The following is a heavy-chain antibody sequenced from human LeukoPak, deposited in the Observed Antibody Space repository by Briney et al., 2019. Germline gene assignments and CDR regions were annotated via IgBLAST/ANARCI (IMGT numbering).Heavy chain of an antibody. D-gene: IGHD5-18*01. CDR1: GYTFTSYG. CDR3: ARVDTAMVAGGGDY. Sequence: ASVKVSCKASGYTFTSYGINWVRQAPGQGLEWMGWINPNSGGTKYAQKFKGRVTMTRDTSISTAYMELSRLRSDDTAVYYCARVDTAMVAGGGDYWGQGTLVTVSS. V-gene: IGHV1-2*02. J-gene: IGHJ4*02. CDR2: INPNSGGT.